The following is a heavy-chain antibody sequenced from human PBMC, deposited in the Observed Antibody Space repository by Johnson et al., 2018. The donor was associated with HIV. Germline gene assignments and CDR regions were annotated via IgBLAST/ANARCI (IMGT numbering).Heavy chain of an antibody. V-gene: IGHV3-30*14. D-gene: IGHD4-17*01. Sequence: VQLVESGGDLVQPGGSLRLSCAASGFTFSNYTIHWVRQAPGKGLEWVAVISYDGSNKYYADSVKGRFTISRDNSKNTLYLQMNSLRAEDTAVYYCARVGDDYGDSYDAFDIWGQGTMVTVSS. J-gene: IGHJ3*02. CDR3: ARVGDDYGDSYDAFDI. CDR1: GFTFSNYT. CDR2: ISYDGSNK.